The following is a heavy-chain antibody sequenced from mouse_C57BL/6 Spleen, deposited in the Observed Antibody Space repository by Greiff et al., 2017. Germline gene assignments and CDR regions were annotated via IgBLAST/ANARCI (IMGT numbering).Heavy chain of an antibody. J-gene: IGHJ2*01. Sequence: EVKLMESGEGLVKPGGSLKLSCAASGFTFSSYAMSWVRQTPEQRLEWVAYISSGGDYIYYADTVKGRFTISRDNARNTLYLQMSSLKSEDTAMYYCTRALLYDAFDYWGQGTTLTVSS. CDR3: TRALLYDAFDY. V-gene: IGHV5-9-1*02. CDR1: GFTFSSYA. CDR2: ISSGGDYI. D-gene: IGHD2-1*01.